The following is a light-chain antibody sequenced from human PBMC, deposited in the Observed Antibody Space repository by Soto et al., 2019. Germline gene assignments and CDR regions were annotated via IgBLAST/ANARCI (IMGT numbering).Light chain of an antibody. CDR3: QSADISGSWV. CDR1: VLPKQY. Sequence: SYELRQPPSVSVSPGQTARITCSGAVLPKQYAYWYQQRPGQAPVLVIYEDTKRPSGVPERFSGSSSGTIATLTVSGVQAEDEADYYCQSADISGSWVFGGGTKLTVL. J-gene: IGLJ3*02. V-gene: IGLV3-25*02. CDR2: EDT.